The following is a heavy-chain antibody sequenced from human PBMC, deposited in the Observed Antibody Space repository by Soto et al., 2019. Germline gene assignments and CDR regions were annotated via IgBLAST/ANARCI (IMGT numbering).Heavy chain of an antibody. CDR2: ISGSGGYK. Sequence: GGSLRLSCAASGFTFSSYAMSWVRQAPGKELEWVSAISGSGGYKYYADSVRGRFTISRDNSKNTLFLQMNSLRAEDTAIYYCAKETSIAALSYLDYWGQGTLVTVSS. V-gene: IGHV3-23*01. CDR1: GFTFSSYA. D-gene: IGHD6-13*01. J-gene: IGHJ4*02. CDR3: AKETSIAALSYLDY.